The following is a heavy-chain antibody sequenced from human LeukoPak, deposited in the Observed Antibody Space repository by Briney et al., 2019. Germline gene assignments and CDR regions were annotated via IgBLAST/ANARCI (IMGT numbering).Heavy chain of an antibody. J-gene: IGHJ6*02. V-gene: IGHV1-8*01. CDR2: MNPNSGNT. CDR1: GYIFTSYD. Sequence: GASVKVSCKASGYIFTSYDVNWVRQATGQGLEWMGWMNPNSGNTGLAQKFQGRVTLTRDTSLSTAYMELSNLRSDDTAVYYCARDEVVAAPNYFGMVVWGQGTTVSVSS. D-gene: IGHD2-15*01. CDR3: ARDEVVAAPNYFGMVV.